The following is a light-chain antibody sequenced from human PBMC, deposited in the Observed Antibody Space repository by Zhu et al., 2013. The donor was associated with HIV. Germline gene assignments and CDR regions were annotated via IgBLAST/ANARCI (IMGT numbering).Light chain of an antibody. J-gene: IGKJ2*02. V-gene: IGKV4-1*01. CDR1: RSVLPKSDSKNY. Sequence: IVMTQSPDSLAMSLGERATINCRSSRSVLPKSDSKNYLAWYQQKPGQPPKLLISWGSVRRSGVPDRFTGSGSGTEFTLTISNVQAEDVAVYYCQQYFNTPCTFGQGTKLEI. CDR2: WGS. CDR3: QQYFNTPCT.